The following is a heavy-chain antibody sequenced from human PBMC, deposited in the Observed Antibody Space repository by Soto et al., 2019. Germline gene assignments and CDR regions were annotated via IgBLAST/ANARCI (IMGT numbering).Heavy chain of an antibody. CDR1: GFTFTSSA. CDR2: IVVGSGNT. D-gene: IGHD1-7*01. CDR3: AADNYNWNYPYYFDY. J-gene: IGHJ4*02. V-gene: IGHV1-58*01. Sequence: GASVKVSCKASGFTFTSSAVQWVRQARGQRLEWIGWIVVGSGNTNYAQKFQERVTITRDMSTSTAYMELSSLRSEDTAVYYCAADNYNWNYPYYFDYWGQGTLVTVSS.